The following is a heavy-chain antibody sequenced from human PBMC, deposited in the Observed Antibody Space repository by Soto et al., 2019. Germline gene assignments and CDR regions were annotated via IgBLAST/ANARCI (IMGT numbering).Heavy chain of an antibody. Sequence: SETLSLTCAVYGGSFSGYYWSWIRQPPGKGLEWIGEINHSGSTNYNPSLKSRVTISVDTSKNQFSLKPSSVTAADTAVYYCARGRVVGIGSSSWYVDYWGQGTLVTVSS. D-gene: IGHD6-13*01. CDR3: ARGRVVGIGSSSWYVDY. J-gene: IGHJ4*02. V-gene: IGHV4-34*01. CDR1: GGSFSGYY. CDR2: INHSGST.